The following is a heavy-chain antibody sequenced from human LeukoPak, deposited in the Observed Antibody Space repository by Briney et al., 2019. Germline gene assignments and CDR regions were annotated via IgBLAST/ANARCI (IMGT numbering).Heavy chain of an antibody. CDR3: ARDSYDSSGYPKDFDY. J-gene: IGHJ4*02. CDR2: ISSSSSYI. V-gene: IGHV3-21*01. Sequence: GGSLRLSCAASGFTFSSYSMNWVRQAPGKGLEWVSSISSSSSYIYYADSVKGRFTISRDNAKNSLYLQMNSLRAEDTAVYYCARDSYDSSGYPKDFDYWGQGTLVTVSS. D-gene: IGHD3-22*01. CDR1: GFTFSSYS.